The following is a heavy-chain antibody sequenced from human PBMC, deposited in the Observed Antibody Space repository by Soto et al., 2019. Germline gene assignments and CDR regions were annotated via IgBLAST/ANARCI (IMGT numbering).Heavy chain of an antibody. CDR2: INHSGST. J-gene: IGHJ4*02. CDR3: ARGPFDY. V-gene: IGHV4-34*01. Sequence: PSETLSLTCAVYGGSFIGYYWSWIRQPPGKGLEWIGEINHSGSTNYNPSLKSRVTISVDTSKNQFSLELSSVTAADTAVYYCARGPFDYWAQGTLVTVSS. CDR1: GGSFIGYY.